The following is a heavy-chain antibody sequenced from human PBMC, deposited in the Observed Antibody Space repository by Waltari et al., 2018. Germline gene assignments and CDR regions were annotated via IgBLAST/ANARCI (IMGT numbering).Heavy chain of an antibody. V-gene: IGHV4-31*03. Sequence: QVQLQESGPGLVTPSQTLSLTCTVSGGSIRSGGYYWCWIRQHPGKGLEWIGYIYYSGSTYYNPSLKSRVTISVDTSKNQFSLKLSSVTAADTAVYYCARYYYGSGSTNSFQDWGQGTLVTVSS. J-gene: IGHJ4*02. CDR3: ARYYYGSGSTNSFQD. CDR2: IYYSGST. CDR1: GGSIRSGGYY. D-gene: IGHD3-10*01.